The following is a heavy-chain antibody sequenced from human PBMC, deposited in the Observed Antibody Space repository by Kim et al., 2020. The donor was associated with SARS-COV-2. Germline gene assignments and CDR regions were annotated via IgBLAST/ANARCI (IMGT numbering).Heavy chain of an antibody. D-gene: IGHD3-10*01. V-gene: IGHV1-69*13. CDR2: IIPIFGTA. CDR1: GGTFSSYA. Sequence: SVKVSCKASGGTFSSYAISWVRQAPGQGLEWMGGIIPIFGTANYAQKFQGRVTITADESTSTAYMELSSLRSEDTAVYYCARGRDPFGNTDAFDIWGQGTMVTVSS. CDR3: ARGRDPFGNTDAFDI. J-gene: IGHJ3*02.